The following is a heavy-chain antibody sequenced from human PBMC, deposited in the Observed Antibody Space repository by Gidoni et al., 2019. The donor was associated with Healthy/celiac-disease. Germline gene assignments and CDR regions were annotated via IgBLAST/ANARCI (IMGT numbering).Heavy chain of an antibody. Sequence: QLQLQESGPGLVKPSETLSLTCTVSVGSSSSLSYHWGWIRQPPGKGLEWIGGIYYSGSPFYNPSLKRRVTRSVDTSKNQFSLKLSSVTAADTAVYYCATVGSLYKAGGYWVQGTLVTVSS. D-gene: IGHD2-2*02. CDR1: VGSSSSLSYH. J-gene: IGHJ4*02. V-gene: IGHV4-39*01. CDR2: IYYSGSP. CDR3: ATVGSLYKAGGY.